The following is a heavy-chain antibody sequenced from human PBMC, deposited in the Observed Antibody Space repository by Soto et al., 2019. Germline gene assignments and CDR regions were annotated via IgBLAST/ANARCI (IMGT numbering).Heavy chain of an antibody. V-gene: IGHV1-2*02. Sequence: ASVKVSCKASGYTFTGYYMHWVRQAPGQGLEWMGWINPNSGGTSYAQKFQGRVTMTRDTSISTAYMELSRLRSDDTAVYYCARGGVVITKGGDYYYGMDVWGQGTTVTVSS. J-gene: IGHJ6*02. CDR2: INPNSGGT. CDR3: ARGGVVITKGGDYYYGMDV. CDR1: GYTFTGYY. D-gene: IGHD3-22*01.